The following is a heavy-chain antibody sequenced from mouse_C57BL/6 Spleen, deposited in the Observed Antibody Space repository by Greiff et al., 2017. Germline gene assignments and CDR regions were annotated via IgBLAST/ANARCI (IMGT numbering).Heavy chain of an antibody. CDR1: GFTFSSYA. Sequence: EVHLVESGEGLVKPGGSLKLSCAASGFTFSSYAMSWVRQTPEKRLEWVAYISSGGDYIYYADTGKGRFTISRDNARNTLYLQMSSLKSEDTAMYYCTSRAYSNYYAMDYWGQGTSVTVSS. CDR2: ISSGGDYI. J-gene: IGHJ4*01. D-gene: IGHD2-10*01. V-gene: IGHV5-9-1*02. CDR3: TSRAYSNYYAMDY.